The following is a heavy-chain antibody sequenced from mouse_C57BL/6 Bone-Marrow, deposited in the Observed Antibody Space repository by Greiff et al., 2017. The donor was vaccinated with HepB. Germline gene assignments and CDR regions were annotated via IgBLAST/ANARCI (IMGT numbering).Heavy chain of an antibody. CDR3: ARFYYGSSYKDYYAMDY. CDR1: GYTFTSYG. Sequence: VQLQQSGPELVKPGASVKISCKASGYTFTSYGISWVKQRTGQGLEWIGEIYPRSGNTYYNEKFKGKATLTADKSSSTAYMELRSLTSEDSAVYFCARFYYGSSYKDYYAMDYWGQGTSVTVSS. J-gene: IGHJ4*01. D-gene: IGHD1-1*01. CDR2: IYPRSGNT. V-gene: IGHV1-81*01.